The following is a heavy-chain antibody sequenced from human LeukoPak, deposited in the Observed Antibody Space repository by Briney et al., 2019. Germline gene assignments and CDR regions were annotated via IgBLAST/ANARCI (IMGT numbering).Heavy chain of an antibody. CDR2: MNPNSGNT. CDR3: ARGGYDILTGYHNFDY. D-gene: IGHD3-9*01. Sequence: ASVTVSCMASGYTFTSYYINWVRQPAGQGLEWMGWMNPNSGNTVYAQKFQGRVTITRNTSISTAYMELSSLRSEDTAVYYCARGGYDILTGYHNFDYWGQGTLVTVSS. CDR1: GYTFTSYY. V-gene: IGHV1-8*01. J-gene: IGHJ4*02.